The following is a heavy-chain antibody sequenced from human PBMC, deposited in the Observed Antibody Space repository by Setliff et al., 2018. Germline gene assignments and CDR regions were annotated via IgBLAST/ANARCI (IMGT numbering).Heavy chain of an antibody. V-gene: IGHV1-69*13. J-gene: IGHJ4*02. Sequence: GASVKVSCKASGGTLSSYAISWARQAPGQGLEWMGGIIPIFGTANYAQKFQGRVTITADESTSTAYMELSSLRSEDTAVYYCATQITMVRGVTDSHFDYWGQGTLVTVSS. CDR1: GGTLSSYA. CDR3: ATQITMVRGVTDSHFDY. CDR2: IIPIFGTA. D-gene: IGHD3-10*01.